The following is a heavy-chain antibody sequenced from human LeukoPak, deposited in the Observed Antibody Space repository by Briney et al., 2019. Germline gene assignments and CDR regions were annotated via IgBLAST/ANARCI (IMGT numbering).Heavy chain of an antibody. CDR2: INTDGSNT. CDR1: GFTFSSYW. J-gene: IGHJ4*02. Sequence: SGGSLRLSRAASGFTFSSYWMHWVRQAPGKGLVWVSRINTDGSNTGYADSVKGRFTISRDNAKNTVYLQINSLRAEDTALYYCARAMLDSSGRDYWGQGTLVTVSS. D-gene: IGHD3-22*01. V-gene: IGHV3-74*01. CDR3: ARAMLDSSGRDY.